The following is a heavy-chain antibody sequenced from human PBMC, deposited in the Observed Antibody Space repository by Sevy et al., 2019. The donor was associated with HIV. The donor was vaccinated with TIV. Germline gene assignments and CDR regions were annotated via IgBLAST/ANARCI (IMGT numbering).Heavy chain of an antibody. V-gene: IGHV4-59*01. D-gene: IGHD2-15*01. CDR1: GGSISSYY. CDR3: ARGHCSGGSCYSSAFDI. CDR2: IYYSGST. Sequence: SETLSLTCTVSGGSISSYYWSWIRQPPGKGLEWIGYIYYSGSTNYNPSLKSQVTISVDTSKNQFSLKLSSVTAADTAVYYCARGHCSGGSCYSSAFDIWGQGTMVTVSS. J-gene: IGHJ3*02.